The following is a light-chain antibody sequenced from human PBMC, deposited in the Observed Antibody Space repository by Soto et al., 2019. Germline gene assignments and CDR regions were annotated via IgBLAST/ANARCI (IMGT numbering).Light chain of an antibody. V-gene: IGKV1-5*01. Sequence: DIQMTQSPSSLSASVGDRVTITCRASQSIGRFLAWYQHQPGKAPKLLIYDASTLESGVPSRFSATGSGTEFTFPITSLQPEDFGTYYCQQCYMGWTFGQGTKVDIK. CDR1: QSIGRF. J-gene: IGKJ1*01. CDR3: QQCYMGWT. CDR2: DAS.